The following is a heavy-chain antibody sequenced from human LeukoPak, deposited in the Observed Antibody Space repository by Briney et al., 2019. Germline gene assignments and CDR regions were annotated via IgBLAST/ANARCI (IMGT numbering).Heavy chain of an antibody. CDR1: GFTFSSYG. J-gene: IGHJ3*02. V-gene: IGHV3-33*01. Sequence: GGSLRLSCAASGFTFSSYGMHWVRQAPGKGLEWVAVIWYDGSNKYYADSVKGRFTISRDSSKNTLYLQMNSLRAEDTAVYYCAGHRRPYYDILTGYDAFDIWGQGTMVTVSS. CDR2: IWYDGSNK. CDR3: AGHRRPYYDILTGYDAFDI. D-gene: IGHD3-9*01.